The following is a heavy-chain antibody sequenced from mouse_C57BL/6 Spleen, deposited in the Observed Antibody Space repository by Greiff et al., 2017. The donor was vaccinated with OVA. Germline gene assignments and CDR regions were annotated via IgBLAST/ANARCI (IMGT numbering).Heavy chain of an antibody. D-gene: IGHD6-5*01. CDR1: GYTFTDYY. Sequence: VKVVESGAELVRPGASVKLSCKASGYTFTDYYINWVKQRPGQGLEWIARIYPGSGNTYYNEKFKGKATLTAEKSSSTAYMQLSSLTSEDSAVYFCARGPNWYFDVWGTGTTVTVSS. J-gene: IGHJ1*03. CDR3: ARGPNWYFDV. V-gene: IGHV1-76*01. CDR2: IYPGSGNT.